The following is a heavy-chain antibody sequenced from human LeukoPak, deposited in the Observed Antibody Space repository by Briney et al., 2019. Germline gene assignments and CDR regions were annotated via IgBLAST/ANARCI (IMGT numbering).Heavy chain of an antibody. CDR3: ARDRGFFTTIPNRDAFDI. CDR1: GYTFTSYG. V-gene: IGHV1-18*01. Sequence: GASVKVSCKASGYTFTSYGISWVRQAPGQGLEWMGWISAYNGNTNYAQKLQGRVTMTTDTSTSTAYMELSRLRSDDTAVYYCARDRGFFTTIPNRDAFDIWGQGTMVTVSS. CDR2: ISAYNGNT. D-gene: IGHD3-22*01. J-gene: IGHJ3*02.